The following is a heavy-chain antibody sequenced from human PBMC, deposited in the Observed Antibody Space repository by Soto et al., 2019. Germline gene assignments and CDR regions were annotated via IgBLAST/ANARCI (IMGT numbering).Heavy chain of an antibody. CDR1: GCTFTNYA. Sequence: QVQLVESGGGVVQPGRSLRLSCAASGCTFTNYAMHWVRQAPVKGLEWVAVISYDGSEKYYADSVKGRFTISRDSSKNSLFLQMNSLRPEDTAVYYCAREVGGSSPPGWGQGTLVTVSS. V-gene: IGHV3-30-3*01. D-gene: IGHD6-6*01. CDR2: ISYDGSEK. J-gene: IGHJ4*02. CDR3: AREVGGSSPPG.